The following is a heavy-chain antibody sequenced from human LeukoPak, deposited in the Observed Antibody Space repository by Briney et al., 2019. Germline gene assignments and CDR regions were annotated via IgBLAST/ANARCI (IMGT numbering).Heavy chain of an antibody. CDR3: AKGGYYGSGELDY. Sequence: GGSLRLSCAASGFTFSTYGMHWVRRAPGKGLEWVAFIRYDKTGKYYADSVKGRFTISRDNSKNTLYLQMHSLRAEDTAVYYCAKGGYYGSGELDYWGQGTLVTVSS. D-gene: IGHD3-10*01. J-gene: IGHJ4*02. CDR2: IRYDKTGK. V-gene: IGHV3-30*02. CDR1: GFTFSTYG.